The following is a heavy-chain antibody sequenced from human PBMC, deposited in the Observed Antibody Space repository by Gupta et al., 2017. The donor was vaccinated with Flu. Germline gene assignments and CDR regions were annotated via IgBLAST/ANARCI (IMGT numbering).Heavy chain of an antibody. D-gene: IGHD4-17*01. CDR2: ISYDGSNK. J-gene: IGHJ6*02. V-gene: IGHV3-30*18. Sequence: QVQLVESGGGVVQPGRSLRLSCAASGFTFSSYGMHWVRQAPGKGLEWVAVISYDGSNKYYADSVKGRFTISRDNSKNTLYLQMNSLRAEDTAVYYCAKELTPVTTFNYYYGMDVWGQGTTVTVSS. CDR1: GFTFSSYG. CDR3: AKELTPVTTFNYYYGMDV.